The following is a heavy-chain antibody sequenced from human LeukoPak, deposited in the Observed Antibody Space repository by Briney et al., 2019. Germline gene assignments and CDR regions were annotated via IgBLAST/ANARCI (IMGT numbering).Heavy chain of an antibody. Sequence: ASVKVSRKASGYTFTRYGITWVRQAPGQGLEWMGWISVYNGNSNYAQNLQGRFTMTTDTSTSTAYMELRSLRSDDTALYYCARDYAGLDYWGQGTLVTVSS. CDR1: GYTFTRYG. CDR2: ISVYNGNS. CDR3: ARDYAGLDY. J-gene: IGHJ4*02. D-gene: IGHD2-2*01. V-gene: IGHV1-18*01.